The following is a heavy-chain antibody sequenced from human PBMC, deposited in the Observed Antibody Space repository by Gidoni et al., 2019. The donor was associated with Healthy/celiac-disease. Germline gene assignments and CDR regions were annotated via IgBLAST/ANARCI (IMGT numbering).Heavy chain of an antibody. D-gene: IGHD3-16*01. CDR3: ARADLGGGDY. V-gene: IGHV4-34*01. J-gene: IGHJ4*02. CDR1: GGSFSGYY. Sequence: QVQLQQWGAGLLKPSETLSLTCAVYGGSFSGYYWSWIRQPPGKGLEWIGEINHSGSTNYNPSLKSRVTISVDTSKNQFSLKLSSVTAADTAVYYCARADLGGGDYWGQGTLVTVSS. CDR2: INHSGST.